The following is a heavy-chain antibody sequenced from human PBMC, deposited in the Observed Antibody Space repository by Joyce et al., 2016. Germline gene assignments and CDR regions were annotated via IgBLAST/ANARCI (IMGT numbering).Heavy chain of an antibody. D-gene: IGHD6-19*01. CDR2: ISADGSNT. CDR3: AKNHVAGTGDY. Sequence: QVQLVESGGGVVQPGRSLRLSCAASGFTLRSYGMHWVRQAPGKVLDWVACISADGSNTYYADSVKGRFSISRDSPKNTLYLKMSSLRPEDTAVYYCAKNHVAGTGDYWGQGTLVTVSS. V-gene: IGHV3-30*18. J-gene: IGHJ4*02. CDR1: GFTLRSYG.